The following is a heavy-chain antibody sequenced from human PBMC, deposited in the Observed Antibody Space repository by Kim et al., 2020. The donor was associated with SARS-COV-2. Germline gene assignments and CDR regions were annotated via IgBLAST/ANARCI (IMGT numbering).Heavy chain of an antibody. V-gene: IGHV3-23*03. CDR1: GFTFSSYA. J-gene: IGHJ6*02. CDR2: IYSGGSST. CDR3: AKDLGTYYYGSGSYYSRYGMDV. Sequence: GGSLRLSCAASGFTFSSYAMSWVRQAPGKGLEWVSVIYSGGSSTYYADSVKGRFTISRDNSKNTLYLQMNSLRAEDTAVYYCAKDLGTYYYGSGSYYSRYGMDVWGQGTTVTVSS. D-gene: IGHD3-10*01.